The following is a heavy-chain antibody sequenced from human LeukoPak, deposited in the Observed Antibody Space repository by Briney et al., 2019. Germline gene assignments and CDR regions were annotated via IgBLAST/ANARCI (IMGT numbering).Heavy chain of an antibody. V-gene: IGHV3-23*01. CDR1: GFTFSSYA. CDR3: AKGLGYDFWSGYRGGYFDY. Sequence: GGSLRLSCAASGFTFSSYAMSWVRQAPGKGLEWVSAISGSGGSTYYADSVKGRFTISRDNSKNTLYLQMNSLRAEDTAVYYCAKGLGYDFWSGYRGGYFDYWGQGTLVTVSS. CDR2: ISGSGGST. D-gene: IGHD3-3*01. J-gene: IGHJ4*02.